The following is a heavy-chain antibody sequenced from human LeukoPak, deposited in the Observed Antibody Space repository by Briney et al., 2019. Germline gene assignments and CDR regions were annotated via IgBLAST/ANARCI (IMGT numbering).Heavy chain of an antibody. D-gene: IGHD2-21*02. CDR2: ITYSSGNT. CDR3: AKDGTGCGGDCYSDY. V-gene: IGHV3-23*01. CDR1: GFTFSAYG. Sequence: GGSLRLSCAASGFTFSAYGMSWFRQAPGKGLEWVSAITYSSGNTYYADSVKGRFTISRDNSKNTLYLQMNSLRAEDTALYHCAKDGTGCGGDCYSDYWGQGTLVTVSS. J-gene: IGHJ4*02.